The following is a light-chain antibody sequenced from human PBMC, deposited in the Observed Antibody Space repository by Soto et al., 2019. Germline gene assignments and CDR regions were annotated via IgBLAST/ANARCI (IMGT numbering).Light chain of an antibody. CDR1: QNIVNW. Sequence: DIQMTQSPSTLSASVGDRVTITCRARQNIVNWLAWYQQKPGKAPNLLIYKTSTLQRGVPSRFSGSGSGTAFNLTISSLQPDDFATYYGQQYDSHPLYTFGQGTKVEI. CDR2: KTS. CDR3: QQYDSHPLYT. J-gene: IGKJ2*01. V-gene: IGKV1-5*03.